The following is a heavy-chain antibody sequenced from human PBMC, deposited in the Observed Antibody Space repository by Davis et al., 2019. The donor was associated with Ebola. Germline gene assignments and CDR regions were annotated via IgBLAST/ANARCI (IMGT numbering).Heavy chain of an antibody. CDR3: ARGHNYGVEY. CDR1: RYTFTGYN. D-gene: IGHD4/OR15-4a*01. CDR2: IFSNSGGT. V-gene: IGHV1-2*06. J-gene: IGHJ4*02. Sequence: ASVQVSFLSSRYTFTGYNMHWVRQPPGPGLEWMGRIFSNSGGTNYAQKFQGRVTVTRDTSISTAYMELSSLRSDDTAVYYCARGHNYGVEYWGKGALVTGSS.